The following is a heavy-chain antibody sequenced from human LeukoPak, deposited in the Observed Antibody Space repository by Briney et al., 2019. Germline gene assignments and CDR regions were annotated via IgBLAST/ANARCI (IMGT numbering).Heavy chain of an antibody. V-gene: IGHV1-18*01. Sequence: ASVKVSCKASGYTFTSYGISWVRQAPGQGLEWMGWISAYNGNTNYAQKLQGRVTMTTDTSTSTAYMELRSLRSDDTAVYYCARVDPGGTTWFGEFLYYFDYWGQGTLVTVSS. CDR1: GYTFTSYG. CDR3: ARVDPGGTTWFGEFLYYFDY. J-gene: IGHJ4*02. D-gene: IGHD3-10*01. CDR2: ISAYNGNT.